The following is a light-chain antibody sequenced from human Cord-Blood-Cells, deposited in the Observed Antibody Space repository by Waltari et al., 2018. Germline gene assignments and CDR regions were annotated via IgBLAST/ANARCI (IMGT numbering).Light chain of an antibody. J-gene: IGKJ2*01. V-gene: IGKV1-5*03. CDR1: QSISSW. Sequence: DIQMTQSPSTLSASVGDRLTITCRASQSISSWLALYQQKPGKAPKLLIYKASSLESGVPSRFGGSGSGTEFTLTSSSLQPDDFATYYCQQYNSYSYTFGQGTKLEIK. CDR2: KAS. CDR3: QQYNSYSYT.